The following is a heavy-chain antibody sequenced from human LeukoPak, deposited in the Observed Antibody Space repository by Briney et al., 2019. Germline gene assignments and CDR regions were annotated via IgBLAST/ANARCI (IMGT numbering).Heavy chain of an antibody. CDR1: GGSISSSY. CDR2: IYYSGST. D-gene: IGHD2-15*01. J-gene: IGHJ5*02. CDR3: ASLTSYCSGGICYEGRWFDP. V-gene: IGHV4-59*01. Sequence: SETLSLTCTVSGGSISSSYWSWIRQPPGKGLEWIGYIYYSGSTSYNPSLKSRITISVDTSKNQFSLKLTSVTAADTAVYYCASLTSYCSGGICYEGRWFDPWGQGTLVTASS.